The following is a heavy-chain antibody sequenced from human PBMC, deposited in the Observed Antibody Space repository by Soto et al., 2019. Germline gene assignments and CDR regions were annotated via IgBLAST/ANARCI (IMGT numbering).Heavy chain of an antibody. Sequence: GGSLRLSCAASGFTFSDYGMSWVRQAPGKGLEWVSTIRGSAGNTYYVDSVKGRFTISRDDSTNTVYLQMNSLRAEDTAVYYCAKPLWFGESVFDPWGQGTLVTVSS. D-gene: IGHD3-10*01. CDR3: AKPLWFGESVFDP. CDR1: GFTFSDYG. V-gene: IGHV3-23*01. J-gene: IGHJ5*02. CDR2: IRGSAGNT.